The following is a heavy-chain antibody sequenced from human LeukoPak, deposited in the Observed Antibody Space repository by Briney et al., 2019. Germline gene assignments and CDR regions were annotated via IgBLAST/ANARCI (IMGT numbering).Heavy chain of an antibody. J-gene: IGHJ6*02. CDR1: GGSVSSGSYY. V-gene: IGHV4-39*07. CDR3: ASEPRRSYYYYGMDV. CDR2: INHSGST. Sequence: SSETLSLTCTVSGGSVSSGSYYWRWIRQPPGKGLEWIGEINHSGSTNYNPSLKSRVTISVDTSKNQFSLKLSSVTAADTAVYYCASEPRRSYYYYGMDVWGQGTTVTVSS.